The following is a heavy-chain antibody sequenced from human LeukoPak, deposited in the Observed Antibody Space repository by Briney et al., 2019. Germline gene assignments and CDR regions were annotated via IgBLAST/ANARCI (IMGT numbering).Heavy chain of an antibody. Sequence: PGGSLRLSCAASGFTFSSYAMSWVRQAPGKGLEWVSAISGSGGSTYYADSVKGRFTISRDNSKNTLYLQMNSLRAEDTAVYYCARDLGYSSSWTDYWGQGTLVTVSS. V-gene: IGHV3-23*01. CDR2: ISGSGGST. CDR1: GFTFSSYA. D-gene: IGHD6-13*01. CDR3: ARDLGYSSSWTDY. J-gene: IGHJ4*02.